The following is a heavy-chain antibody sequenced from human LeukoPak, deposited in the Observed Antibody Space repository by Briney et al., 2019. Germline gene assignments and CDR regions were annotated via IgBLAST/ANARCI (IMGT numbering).Heavy chain of an antibody. CDR2: ISGSGGST. V-gene: IGHV3-23*01. Sequence: GGSLRLSCAASGFAFSSYAMSWVRQAPGKGLEWVSAISGSGGSTYYADSVKGRFTISRDNSKNTLYMQMNSLRAEDTAVYYCANGDLYCYFDYWGQGTLVTVSS. J-gene: IGHJ4*02. CDR3: ANGDLYCYFDY. CDR1: GFAFSSYA. D-gene: IGHD4-17*01.